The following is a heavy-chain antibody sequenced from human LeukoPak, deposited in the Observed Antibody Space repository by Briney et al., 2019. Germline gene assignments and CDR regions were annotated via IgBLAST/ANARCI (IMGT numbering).Heavy chain of an antibody. D-gene: IGHD3-10*01. Sequence: SETLSLTCTVSGGSLSGYYWSWIRQPPGKGLEWIGYIYYTGSTNYNPSLKSRVTISLDTSKNQFSLSLSSVTAADTAVYYCARGTHYYFRFDYWGQGTLVTVSS. CDR1: GGSLSGYY. CDR2: IYYTGST. J-gene: IGHJ4*02. CDR3: ARGTHYYFRFDY. V-gene: IGHV4-59*08.